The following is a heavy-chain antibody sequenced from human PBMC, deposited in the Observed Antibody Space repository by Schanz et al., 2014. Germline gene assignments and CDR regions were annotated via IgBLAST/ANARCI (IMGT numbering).Heavy chain of an antibody. J-gene: IGHJ4*02. CDR1: GFTVNTNY. CDR3: ARGGATRFDY. CDR2: IRRCITYI. D-gene: IGHD1-26*01. Sequence: EVQLVESGGGLIQPGGSLRLSCAVSGFTVNTNYMSWVRQAPGKGLEWVSSIRRCITYIYNADSLKGRFTVSRDNAKNSLYLRMNSLGPGDTAVYKCARGGATRFDYWGQGTLVTVSS. V-gene: IGHV3-21*02.